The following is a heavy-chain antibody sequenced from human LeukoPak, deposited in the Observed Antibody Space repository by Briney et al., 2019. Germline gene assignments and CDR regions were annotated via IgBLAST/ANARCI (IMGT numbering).Heavy chain of an antibody. CDR3: ARELYDSSGYYARADY. D-gene: IGHD3-22*01. V-gene: IGHV3-7*01. Sequence: GGSLRLSCAASGFTFSSYWMSWVRQAPGKGLEWVANIKQDGSEKYYVDSVKGRFTISRDNAKNSLYLQMNSLRAEDTAVYYCARELYDSSGYYARADYWGQGTLVTVSS. J-gene: IGHJ4*02. CDR2: IKQDGSEK. CDR1: GFTFSSYW.